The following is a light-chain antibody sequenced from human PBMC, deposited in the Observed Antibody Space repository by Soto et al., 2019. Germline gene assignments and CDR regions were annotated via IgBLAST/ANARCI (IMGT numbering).Light chain of an antibody. J-gene: IGKJ4*01. Sequence: DIQMTQSPSSLSASVGDRDTITCRASQDISNHLAWFQQKPGNAPKSLISAASSLQSGVPSKFSGSGSGTDFTLTISSLQPEDFATYYCQQYNSYPVSFGGGTKVEIK. V-gene: IGKV1-16*02. CDR1: QDISNH. CDR2: AAS. CDR3: QQYNSYPVS.